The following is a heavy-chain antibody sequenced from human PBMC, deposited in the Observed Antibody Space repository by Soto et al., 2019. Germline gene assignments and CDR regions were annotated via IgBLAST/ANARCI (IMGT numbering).Heavy chain of an antibody. D-gene: IGHD2-15*01. V-gene: IGHV4-34*01. Sequence: QVQLQQWGAGLLKPSETLSLTCAVYGGSFSGYYWSWIRQPPGKGLEWIGEINHSGSTNYNPSLKSRVTIAVDTSKSQFSLKLSSVTAADTAVYYCARGLGYCSGGSCFSDYYYGMDVWGQGTTVTVSS. CDR1: GGSFSGYY. J-gene: IGHJ6*02. CDR2: INHSGST. CDR3: ARGLGYCSGGSCFSDYYYGMDV.